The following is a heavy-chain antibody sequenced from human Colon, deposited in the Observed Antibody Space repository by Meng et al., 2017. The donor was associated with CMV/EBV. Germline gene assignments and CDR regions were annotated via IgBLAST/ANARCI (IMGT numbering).Heavy chain of an antibody. D-gene: IGHD2-15*01. J-gene: IGHJ3*02. Sequence: GESLKISCAGSGFSFSSFAISWVRQAPGKGLEWVSLIRDTGARTYYADSVKGRFTISGDNSKNALFLEMNSLRAEDTAVYYCAILAVAAAGNAFDIWGQGTMVTVSS. CDR1: GFSFSSFA. CDR3: AILAVAAAGNAFDI. CDR2: IRDTGART. V-gene: IGHV3-23*01.